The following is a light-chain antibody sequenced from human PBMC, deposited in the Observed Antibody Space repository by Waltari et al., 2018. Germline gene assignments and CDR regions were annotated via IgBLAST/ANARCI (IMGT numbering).Light chain of an antibody. CDR2: DVN. CDR3: CSSAGNPYV. J-gene: IGLJ1*01. V-gene: IGLV2-11*01. Sequence: SALTQPRPVSGSPGQSVTISCTGTSSAVGAYNFVSWYQQRPGQAPKLIINDVNKRPSGVPDRFSASKSGNTASLTISGLQPEDEADYHCCSSAGNPYVFGTGTEVTVL. CDR1: SSAVGAYNF.